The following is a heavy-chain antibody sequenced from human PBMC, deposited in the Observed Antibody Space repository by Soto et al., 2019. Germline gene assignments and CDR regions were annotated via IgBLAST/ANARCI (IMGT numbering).Heavy chain of an antibody. CDR2: INHSGST. D-gene: IGHD6-19*01. Sequence: PSETLSLTCAVYGGSFSGYYWSWIRQPPGKGLEWIGEINHSGSTNYNPSLKSRVTISVDTSKNQFSLKLSSVTAADTAVYYCATLIAVAGRLSFFDYWRQGTLVTVSS. CDR3: ATLIAVAGRLSFFDY. CDR1: GGSFSGYY. V-gene: IGHV4-34*01. J-gene: IGHJ4*02.